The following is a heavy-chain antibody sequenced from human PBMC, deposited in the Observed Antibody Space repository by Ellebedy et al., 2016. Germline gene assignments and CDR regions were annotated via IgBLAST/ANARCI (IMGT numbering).Heavy chain of an antibody. J-gene: IGHJ3*02. V-gene: IGHV4-4*07. CDR3: AEARTPAVGAFDS. D-gene: IGHD6-13*01. CDR2: IYSSGSF. CDR1: GGSISSYY. Sequence: GSLRLXCTVSGGSISSYYWNWIRQPAGKGLEWIGRIYSSGSFNYNPSFKSRVTMSVDTSKNQFSLKLSSVTAADTAVYYCAEARTPAVGAFDSWGQGTMVTVSS.